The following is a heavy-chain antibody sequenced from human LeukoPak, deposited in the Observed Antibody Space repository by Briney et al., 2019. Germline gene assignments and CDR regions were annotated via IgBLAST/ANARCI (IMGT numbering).Heavy chain of an antibody. CDR3: ARRASWYYFDY. CDR2: IYHSGGT. D-gene: IGHD1-1*01. V-gene: IGHV4-4*02. J-gene: IGHJ4*02. CDR1: GDSISSSKW. Sequence: SGTLSLTCVVSGDSISSSKWWSWDRQPPGKGLEWIGEIYHSGGTNYNPSLKSRVTILVDKSKNQFSLNLSSVTVADTAVYYRARRASWYYFDYWGQGTLVTVSS.